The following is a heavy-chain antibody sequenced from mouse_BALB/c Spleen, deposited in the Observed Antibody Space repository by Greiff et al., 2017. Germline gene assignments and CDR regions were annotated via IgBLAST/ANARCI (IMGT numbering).Heavy chain of an antibody. Sequence: VQLQESGAELVRPGVSVKISCKGSGYTFTDYAMHWVKQSHAKSLEWIGVISTYYGDASYNQKFKGKATMTVDKSSSTAYMELARLTSEDSAIYYCARGGENYGNSYYYAMDYWGQGTSVTVSS. D-gene: IGHD2-1*01. J-gene: IGHJ4*01. CDR1: GYTFTDYA. CDR2: ISTYYGDA. CDR3: ARGGENYGNSYYYAMDY. V-gene: IGHV1S137*01.